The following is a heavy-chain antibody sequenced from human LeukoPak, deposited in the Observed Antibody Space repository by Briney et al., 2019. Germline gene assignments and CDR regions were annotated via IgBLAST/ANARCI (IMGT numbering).Heavy chain of an antibody. D-gene: IGHD2-2*01. J-gene: IGHJ3*02. Sequence: SEALSLTGTGSGGSVISSNYYWGWIRQPPGKGLEWIGTIYYTTGTPYYHPSLQSRVTVSLDTSKNQFSLKLSSVTAADTAFYYCAKQVTVLPAVYDAFYIWGQGTMVTVSS. CDR2: IYYTTGTP. CDR1: GGSVISSNYY. CDR3: AKQVTVLPAVYDAFYI. V-gene: IGHV4-39*01.